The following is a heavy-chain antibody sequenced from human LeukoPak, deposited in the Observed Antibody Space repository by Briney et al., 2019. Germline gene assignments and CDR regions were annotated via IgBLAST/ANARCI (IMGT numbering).Heavy chain of an antibody. CDR2: IIPILGIA. CDR3: ASLQPLGIIDY. Sequence: VASVKVSCKASGGTFSSYTISWVRQAPGQGLEWMGRIIPILGIANYAQKFQGRVTITADKSTSTAYMELSSLRSEDTAVYYYASLQPLGIIDYWGQGTLVTVSS. V-gene: IGHV1-69*02. CDR1: GGTFSSYT. D-gene: IGHD7-27*01. J-gene: IGHJ4*02.